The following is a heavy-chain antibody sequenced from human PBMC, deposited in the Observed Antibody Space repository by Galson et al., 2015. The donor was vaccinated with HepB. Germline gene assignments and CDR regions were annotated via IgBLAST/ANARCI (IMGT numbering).Heavy chain of an antibody. V-gene: IGHV3-23*01. CDR2: ISGGGDNT. CDR1: RFIFRNYA. CDR3: ARDIPPG. Sequence: SLRLSCAASRFIFRNYAMSWVRQAPGKGLEWVSGISGGGDNTLYGDSVKGQFTISRDNSKNTLYLQMNSLRVEDTAVYFCARDIPPGWGRGTLVTVSS. J-gene: IGHJ4*02. D-gene: IGHD2-21*01.